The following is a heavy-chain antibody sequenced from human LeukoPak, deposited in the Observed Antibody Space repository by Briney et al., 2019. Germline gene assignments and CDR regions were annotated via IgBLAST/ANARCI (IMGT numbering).Heavy chain of an antibody. CDR3: ARDPSTVTTFWFDH. V-gene: IGHV3-11*01. D-gene: IGHD4-17*01. Sequence: GGSLRLSCAASGFTFSDYYMSWIRQAPGKGLEWVSYISSSGSTIYYADSVKGRFTISRDNAKNSLYLQMNSLRAEDTAVYYCARDPSTVTTFWFDHWGQGTLVTVSS. CDR1: GFTFSDYY. CDR2: ISSSGSTI. J-gene: IGHJ5*02.